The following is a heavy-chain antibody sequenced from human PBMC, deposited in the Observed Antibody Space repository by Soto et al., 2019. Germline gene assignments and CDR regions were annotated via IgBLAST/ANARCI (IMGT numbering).Heavy chain of an antibody. V-gene: IGHV4-59*08. CDR2: ISHTGTT. CDR3: ARLIRGAAAAFDS. Sequence: QVQLQESCPGLVKPSETLSLTCTVSGGSIDTYYWSWIRQPPGKGLEYIGYISHTGTTDSNPSLKSRVTLSIDTSKNQFSLNLSSVTASDTASYYCARLIRGAAAAFDSWGQGSLVTVSS. CDR1: GGSIDTYY. J-gene: IGHJ4*02. D-gene: IGHD6-25*01.